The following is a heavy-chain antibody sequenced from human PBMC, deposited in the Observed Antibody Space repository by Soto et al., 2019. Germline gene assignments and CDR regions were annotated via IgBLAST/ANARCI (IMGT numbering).Heavy chain of an antibody. Sequence: GASVKVSCKASGYTFTSYGVSWVRQAPGQGLEWMGWISAYNGNTNYAQKLQGRVTMTTDTSTSTAYMELRSLRSDDAAVYYCARYYFDTGGYSNWFDPWGQGTLVTVSS. D-gene: IGHD3-22*01. CDR3: ARYYFDTGGYSNWFDP. J-gene: IGHJ5*02. CDR2: ISAYNGNT. V-gene: IGHV1-18*01. CDR1: GYTFTSYG.